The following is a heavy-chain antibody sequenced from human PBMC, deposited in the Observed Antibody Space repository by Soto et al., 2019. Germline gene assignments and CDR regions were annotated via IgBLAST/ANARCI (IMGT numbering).Heavy chain of an antibody. D-gene: IGHD2-2*01. CDR1: GFTFSSYG. Sequence: GGSLRLSCAASGFTFSSYGMHWVRQAPGKGLEWVAVIWYDGSNKYYADSVKGRFTISRDNSKNTLYLQMNSLRAEDTAVYYCARDHCSSTSCPTLYYGMDVWGQGTTVTVSS. CDR3: ARDHCSSTSCPTLYYGMDV. V-gene: IGHV3-33*01. CDR2: IWYDGSNK. J-gene: IGHJ6*02.